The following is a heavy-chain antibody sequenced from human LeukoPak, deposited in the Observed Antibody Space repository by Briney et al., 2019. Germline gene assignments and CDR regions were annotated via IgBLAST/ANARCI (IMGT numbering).Heavy chain of an antibody. V-gene: IGHV1-18*01. CDR3: AREGASVVTTPWFDP. Sequence: ASVTVSCMVSGYTFTSYGISWVRQPPGQGREWIGWISAYNGHTNYEQKLQSRVTMPTDTSTSTAYMELRSLRSDDTAVYFCAREGASVVTTPWFDPWGQGTLVTVSS. J-gene: IGHJ5*02. D-gene: IGHD2-21*02. CDR2: ISAYNGHT. CDR1: GYTFTSYG.